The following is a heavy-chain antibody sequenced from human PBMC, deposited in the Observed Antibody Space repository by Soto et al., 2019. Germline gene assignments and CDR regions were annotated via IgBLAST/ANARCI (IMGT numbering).Heavy chain of an antibody. J-gene: IGHJ6*03. CDR2: ISSSSSLT. CDR3: ARVRRSGIAATRGYYMDV. D-gene: IGHD6-13*01. CDR1: GFTFSSFA. V-gene: IGHV3-48*01. Sequence: GGSLRLSCAASGFTFSSFAMYWVRQAPGKGLQWLSFISSSSSLTYYADSVKGRFTISRDNAKNSLYLQMNSLRAEDTAVYYCARVRRSGIAATRGYYMDVWGKGTTVTVSS.